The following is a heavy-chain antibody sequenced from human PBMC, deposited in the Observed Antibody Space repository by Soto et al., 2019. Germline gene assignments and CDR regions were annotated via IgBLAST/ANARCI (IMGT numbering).Heavy chain of an antibody. Sequence: ASVKVSCKSSGYTFTSYGISWVRPAPGKGLEWMGWISAYNGNTNYAQKLQGRVTMTTDTSTSTAYMELRSLRSDDTAVYYCATQEYYGSGSFGRYYYYYGMDVWGQGTTVTVSS. CDR1: GYTFTSYG. J-gene: IGHJ6*02. V-gene: IGHV1-18*01. D-gene: IGHD3-10*01. CDR3: ATQEYYGSGSFGRYYYYYGMDV. CDR2: ISAYNGNT.